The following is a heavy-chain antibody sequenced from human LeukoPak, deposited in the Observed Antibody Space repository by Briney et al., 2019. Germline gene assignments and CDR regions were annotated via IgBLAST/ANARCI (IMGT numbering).Heavy chain of an antibody. J-gene: IGHJ4*02. V-gene: IGHV3-23*01. CDR2: ISGSGGST. CDR3: AKTFVGVWSLKIGRTKHDGDYFDY. Sequence: PGGSLRLSCAASGFTFSSYAMSWVRQAPGKGLEWVSAISGSGGSTYYADSVKGRFTISRDNSKNTLYLQMNSLRAEDTAVYYCAKTFVGVWSLKIGRTKHDGDYFDYWGQGTLVTVSS. D-gene: IGHD1-1*01. CDR1: GFTFSSYA.